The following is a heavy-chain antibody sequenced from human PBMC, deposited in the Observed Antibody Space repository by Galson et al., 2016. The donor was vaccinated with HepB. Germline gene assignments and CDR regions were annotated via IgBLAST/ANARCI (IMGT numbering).Heavy chain of an antibody. CDR1: GFTFSSYT. CDR2: ISGSGVGT. Sequence: SLRLSCAASGFTFSSYTMSWVRQAPGKGLEWVSAISGSGVGTYYADSVKGRFTISRDNSKNTLYLQMNSLRAEDTAVYYCAKDDDDYNDAFHIAGQGTMVTVSS. V-gene: IGHV3-23*01. CDR3: AKDDDDYNDAFHI. D-gene: IGHD5-24*01. J-gene: IGHJ3*02.